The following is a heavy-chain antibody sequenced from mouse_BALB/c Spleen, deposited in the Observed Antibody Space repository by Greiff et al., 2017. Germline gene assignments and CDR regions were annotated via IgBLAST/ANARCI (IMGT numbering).Heavy chain of an antibody. Sequence: VQLQQPGAELVRPGASVKLSCKASGYTFTSYWINWVKQRPGQGLEWIGNIYPSDSYTNYNQKFKDKAILTVDKSSSTAYMQLSSLTSEDSAVYYCARRDGNYTFYYAMDYWGQGTSVTVSS. CDR2: IYPSDSYT. CDR1: GYTFTSYW. J-gene: IGHJ4*01. CDR3: ARRDGNYTFYYAMDY. V-gene: IGHV1-69*02. D-gene: IGHD2-1*01.